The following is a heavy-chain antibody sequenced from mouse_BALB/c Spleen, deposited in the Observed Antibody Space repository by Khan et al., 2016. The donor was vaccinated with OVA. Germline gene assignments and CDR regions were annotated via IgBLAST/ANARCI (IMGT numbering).Heavy chain of an antibody. CDR3: TRISRSYFDY. J-gene: IGHJ2*01. CDR1: GYSFTGYF. V-gene: IGHV1-20*02. CDR2: INPHIGET. D-gene: IGHD1-1*01. Sequence: EVELVESGPELVKPGASVKISCKASGYSFTGYFMNWVMQSHGKSLEWIGRINPHIGETFYNQKFKGKATLTVDESSSTAHMELRSLASEDAAVYYCTRISRSYFDYWGQGTTLTVSS.